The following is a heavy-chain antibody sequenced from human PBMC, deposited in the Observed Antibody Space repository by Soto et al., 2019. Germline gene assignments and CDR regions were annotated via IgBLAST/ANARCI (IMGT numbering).Heavy chain of an antibody. D-gene: IGHD3-3*01. CDR1: GGTISSYA. CDR2: IIPIFSTA. Sequence: QVQLVQSGAEVKKPGSSVKVSCKASGGTISSYAMSWVRQAPGQGLEWMGGIIPIFSTANYAQKFQGRVTITADESTSTAYMELSSLRSEDTAVYYCARDKTTEGYYERYYYYGMDVWGQGTTVTVSS. V-gene: IGHV1-69*12. J-gene: IGHJ6*02. CDR3: ARDKTTEGYYERYYYYGMDV.